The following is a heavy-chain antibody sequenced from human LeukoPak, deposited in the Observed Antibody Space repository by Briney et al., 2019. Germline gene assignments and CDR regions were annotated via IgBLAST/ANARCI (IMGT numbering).Heavy chain of an antibody. D-gene: IGHD3-10*01. CDR1: GFTFSSYA. V-gene: IGHV3-23*01. Sequence: GGSLRLSCAASGFTFSSYAMSWVRQAPGKGLEWVSAISGSGGSTYYADSVKGRFTISRDNSKNTLYLQMNSLRAEDTAVYYCAKPPLIGYGSGEFRVPLYYFDYWGQGTLVTVPS. J-gene: IGHJ4*02. CDR3: AKPPLIGYGSGEFRVPLYYFDY. CDR2: ISGSGGST.